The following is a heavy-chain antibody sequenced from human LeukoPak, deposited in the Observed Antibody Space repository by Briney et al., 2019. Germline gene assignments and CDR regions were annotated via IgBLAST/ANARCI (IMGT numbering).Heavy chain of an antibody. V-gene: IGHV4-39*07. CDR2: IYYSGST. D-gene: IGHD6-19*01. J-gene: IGHJ5*02. CDR1: GGSISSSSYY. CDR3: ARRWGGQWGNWFDP. Sequence: SETLSLTCTVSGGSISSSSYYWGWIRQPPGKGLEWIGSIYYSGSTNYNPSLKSRVTISVDTSKNQFSLKLSSVTAADTAVYYCARRWGGQWGNWFDPWGQGTLVTVSS.